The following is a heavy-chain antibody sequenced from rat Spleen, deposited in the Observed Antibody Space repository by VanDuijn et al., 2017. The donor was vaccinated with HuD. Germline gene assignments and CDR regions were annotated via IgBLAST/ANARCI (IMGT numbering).Heavy chain of an antibody. CDR3: TRNWDY. D-gene: IGHD3-6*01. J-gene: IGHJ2*01. CDR1: GFTFSDYA. V-gene: IGHV5-17*01. CDR2: IIYDGSST. Sequence: EVQLLESGGGLVQPGNSLKLSCAASGFTFSDYAMAWVRQAPKKGLEWVATIIYDGSSTYYRDSVKGRFTVSRDNAKNTLYLQMNSLRSEDTATYYCTRNWDYWGQGVMVTVSS.